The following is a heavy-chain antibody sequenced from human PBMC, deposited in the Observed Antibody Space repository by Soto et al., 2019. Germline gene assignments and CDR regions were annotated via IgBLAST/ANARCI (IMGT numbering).Heavy chain of an antibody. J-gene: IGHJ3*02. CDR3: AAERWNQLRAFDI. V-gene: IGHV1-58*01. Sequence: SVKVSCKASGFTFTSSAVQWVRQARGQRLEWIGWIVVGSGNTNYAQKFQERVATTRDMSTSTAYMELSSLRSEDTAVYYCAAERWNQLRAFDIWGQGTMVTVSS. CDR2: IVVGSGNT. D-gene: IGHD1-1*01. CDR1: GFTFTSSA.